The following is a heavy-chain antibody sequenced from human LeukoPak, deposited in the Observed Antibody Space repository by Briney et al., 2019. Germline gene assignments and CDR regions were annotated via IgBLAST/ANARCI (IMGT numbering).Heavy chain of an antibody. D-gene: IGHD5-24*01. Sequence: PGGSLRLSCAASDFTFSNYGMHWVRQAPGKGLEWVAVMYYAGTNQYYADSVKGRSTISIDNSNNRLYLQINSLRAEDTAVYYCARVRRDGYNRDAFDIWGQGTMVTVSS. CDR1: DFTFSNYG. J-gene: IGHJ3*02. CDR3: ARVRRDGYNRDAFDI. CDR2: MYYAGTNQ. V-gene: IGHV3-33*01.